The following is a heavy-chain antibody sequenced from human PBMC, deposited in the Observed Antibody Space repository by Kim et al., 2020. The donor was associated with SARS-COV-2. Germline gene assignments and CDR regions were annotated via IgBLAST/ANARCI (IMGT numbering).Heavy chain of an antibody. CDR1: GFTFSSYG. J-gene: IGHJ4*02. CDR3: AKDHGRGSYSH. V-gene: IGHV3-30*18. Sequence: GGSLRLSCAASGFTFSSYGMHWVRQAPGKGLEWVAVISYDGSNKYYADSVKGRFTISRDNSKNTLYLQMNSLRAEDTAVYYCAKDHGRGSYSHWGQGTLVTVSS. D-gene: IGHD1-26*01. CDR2: ISYDGSNK.